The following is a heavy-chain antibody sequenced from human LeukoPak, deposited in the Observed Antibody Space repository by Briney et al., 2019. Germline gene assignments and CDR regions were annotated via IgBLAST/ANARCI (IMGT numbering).Heavy chain of an antibody. CDR2: IYPGDSDT. D-gene: IGHD1-26*01. V-gene: IGHV5-51*01. CDR1: GYSFTSYW. Sequence: GESLKISCKGSGYSFTSYWIGWMRQMPGKGLEWMGIIYPGDSDTRYSPSFQGQVTISADKSISTAYLQWSSLKASDTAMYYCARHPGGGAHYYYMDVWGKGTTVTVSS. CDR3: ARHPGGGAHYYYMDV. J-gene: IGHJ6*03.